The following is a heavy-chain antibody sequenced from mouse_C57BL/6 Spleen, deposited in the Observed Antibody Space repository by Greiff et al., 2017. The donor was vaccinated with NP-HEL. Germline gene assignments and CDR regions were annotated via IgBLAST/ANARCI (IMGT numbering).Heavy chain of an antibody. V-gene: IGHV5-4*01. CDR1: GFTFSSYA. CDR2: ISDGGSYT. D-gene: IGHD2-5*01. J-gene: IGHJ2*01. CDR3: ARVGTIVTYFDY. Sequence: EVHLVESGGGLVKPGGSLKLSCAASGFTFSSYAMSWVRQTPEKRLEWVATISDGGSYTYSPDNVKGRFTISRDNAKNNLYLQMSHLKSEDTAMYYCARVGTIVTYFDYWGQGTTLTVSS.